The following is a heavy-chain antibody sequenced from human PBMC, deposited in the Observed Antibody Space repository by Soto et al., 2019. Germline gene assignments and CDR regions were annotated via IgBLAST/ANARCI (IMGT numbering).Heavy chain of an antibody. V-gene: IGHV3-21*01. CDR3: ARDFHLDNPAFDY. CDR1: GFTFSSYS. D-gene: IGHD1-1*01. CDR2: ISSSSSYI. Sequence: VGSLRFSCAASGFTFSSYSMNWVRQAPGEGLEWVSSISSSSSYIYYADSVKGRFTISRDNAKNSLYLQMNSLRAEDTAVYYCARDFHLDNPAFDYWGQGTLVTVSS. J-gene: IGHJ4*02.